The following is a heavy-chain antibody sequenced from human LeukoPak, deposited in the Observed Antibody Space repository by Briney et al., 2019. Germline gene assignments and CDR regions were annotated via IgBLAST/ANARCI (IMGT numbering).Heavy chain of an antibody. CDR2: INWNGGGT. CDR1: GFTFGDFG. CDR3: ARWELSGRVMERLSWIDH. J-gene: IGHJ4*02. D-gene: IGHD3-16*02. Sequence: GGSLRLSCAASGFTFGDFGMTWVRQAPGKGLEWVSGINWNGGGTGYADSVKGRFTISRDNAKKILYLQMNSLRVEDTAVYYCARWELSGRVMERLSWIDHWGQGALVTVSS. V-gene: IGHV3-20*04.